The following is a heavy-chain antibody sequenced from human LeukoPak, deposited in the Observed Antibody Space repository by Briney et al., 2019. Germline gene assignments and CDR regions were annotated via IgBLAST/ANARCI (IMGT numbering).Heavy chain of an antibody. D-gene: IGHD6-19*01. J-gene: IGHJ4*02. Sequence: GGSLRLSCAASGFTFSSDWMTWVRQAPGKGLEWVANIKQDGSERNYVDSVKGRFTISRANAKNSLYLQMNTLRDEDTAVYYCATGAGCGYWGQGTLVTVSS. CDR2: IKQDGSER. CDR3: ATGAGCGY. V-gene: IGHV3-7*03. CDR1: GFTFSSDW.